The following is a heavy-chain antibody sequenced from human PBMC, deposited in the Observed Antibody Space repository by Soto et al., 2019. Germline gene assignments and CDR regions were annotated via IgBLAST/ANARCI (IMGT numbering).Heavy chain of an antibody. D-gene: IGHD3-22*01. CDR1: GGSVRSDSFY. Sequence: SETLSLTCTVSGGSVRSDSFYWSWIRQPPGKGLEWIAFIYHSGSTNYNPSLNSRVTISVDTSKNRFSLKLTSVTAADTAIYYCARARYDNSGYYAENYHDYWGQGTPVTVSS. J-gene: IGHJ4*02. V-gene: IGHV4-61*01. CDR3: ARARYDNSGYYAENYHDY. CDR2: IYHSGST.